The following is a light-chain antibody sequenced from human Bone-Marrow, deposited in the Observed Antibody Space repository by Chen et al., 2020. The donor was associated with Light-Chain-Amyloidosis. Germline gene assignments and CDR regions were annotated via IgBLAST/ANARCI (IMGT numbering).Light chain of an antibody. Sequence: SSELTQPPSVSVSPGQTATITCSGDDLPTKYAYWYQQKPGQAPVLVIHRDTERPSGISERFSGSSSGTTATLTSSGVQAEDEADYHCQSADSSGTYEVIFGGGTKLTVL. CDR2: RDT. CDR1: DLPTKY. J-gene: IGLJ2*01. CDR3: QSADSSGTYEVI. V-gene: IGLV3-25*03.